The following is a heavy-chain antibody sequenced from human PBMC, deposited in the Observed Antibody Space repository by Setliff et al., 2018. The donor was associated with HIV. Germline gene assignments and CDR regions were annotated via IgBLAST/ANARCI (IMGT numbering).Heavy chain of an antibody. J-gene: IGHJ6*03. Sequence: SVKVSCKASGFTFLSSAMQWVRQARGRRLEWIGWIVVGSGNTNYAQKFQERVTITRDMSTRTTYMELSNLRSEDTAVYYCAARPGVDSSAYYDYYYMDVWGKGTTVTV. CDR1: GFTFLSSA. CDR2: IVVGSGNT. D-gene: IGHD3-22*01. CDR3: AARPGVDSSAYYDYYYMDV. V-gene: IGHV1-58*02.